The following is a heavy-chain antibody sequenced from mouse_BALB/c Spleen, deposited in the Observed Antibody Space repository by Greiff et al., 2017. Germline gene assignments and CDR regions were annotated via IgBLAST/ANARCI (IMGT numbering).Heavy chain of an antibody. V-gene: IGHV1-82*01. CDR3: ARTYYGNSYWYFDV. CDR2: IYPGDGDT. J-gene: IGHJ1*01. Sequence: VQLHQSGPELVKPGASVKISCKASGYAFSSSWMNWVKQRPGQGLEWIGRIYPGDGDTNYNGKFKGKATLTADKSSSTAYMQLSSLTSVDSAVYFCARTYYGNSYWYFDVWGAGTTVTVSS. D-gene: IGHD1-1*01. CDR1: GYAFSSSW.